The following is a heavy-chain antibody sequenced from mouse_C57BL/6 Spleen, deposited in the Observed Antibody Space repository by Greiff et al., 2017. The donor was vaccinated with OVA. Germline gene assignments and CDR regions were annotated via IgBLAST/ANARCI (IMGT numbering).Heavy chain of an antibody. D-gene: IGHD2-10*01. J-gene: IGHJ4*01. CDR2: ISYDGSN. Sequence: EVQLQQSGPGLVKPSQSLSLTCSVTGYSITSGYYWNWIRQFPGNKLEWMGYISYDGSNNYNPSLKNRISITRDTSKNQLFLKLNSVTTEDTATYYCASLLAYYYAMDYWGQGTSVTVSS. CDR1: GYSITSGYY. V-gene: IGHV3-6*01. CDR3: ASLLAYYYAMDY.